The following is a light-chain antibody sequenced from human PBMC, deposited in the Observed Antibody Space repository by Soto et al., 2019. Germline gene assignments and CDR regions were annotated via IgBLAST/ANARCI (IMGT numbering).Light chain of an antibody. Sequence: SALTQPPSVSGAPGHRVTISCTGSSSNIGAGYDVHWYQQLPGTAPKLLIYANNIRPSGVPGRFSGSKSGTSASLAITGLQAEDEADYYCQSYDSSLSGYVFGTGTKVTVL. CDR1: SSNIGAGYD. CDR2: ANN. J-gene: IGLJ1*01. CDR3: QSYDSSLSGYV. V-gene: IGLV1-40*01.